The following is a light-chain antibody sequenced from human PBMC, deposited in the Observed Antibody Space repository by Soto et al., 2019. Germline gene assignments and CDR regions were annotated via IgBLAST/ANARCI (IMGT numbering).Light chain of an antibody. Sequence: EIVITQSTATLSVSPGERATLSCRASQSVSSNLAWFQQKPGQAPRLLIYDASNRATGIPARFSGSGSGTDFTLTISSLEPEDFAVYYCQQRGNWPPITFGQGTRLEIK. J-gene: IGKJ5*01. CDR1: QSVSSN. CDR3: QQRGNWPPIT. CDR2: DAS. V-gene: IGKV3-11*01.